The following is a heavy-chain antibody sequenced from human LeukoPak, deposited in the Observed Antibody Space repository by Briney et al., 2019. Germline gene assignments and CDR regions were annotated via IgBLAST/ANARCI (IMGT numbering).Heavy chain of an antibody. Sequence: GGSLRLSCAASGFTVSSKYMSWVRQAPGKGLEWVSAIYSGGSTYYADSVKGRFTISRDNSKNTLYLQMNSLRAEDTAVYYCTGLGGYCSSTSCLTFDYWGQGTLVTVSS. D-gene: IGHD2-2*01. V-gene: IGHV3-53*01. CDR1: GFTVSSKY. CDR2: IYSGGST. CDR3: TGLGGYCSSTSCLTFDY. J-gene: IGHJ4*02.